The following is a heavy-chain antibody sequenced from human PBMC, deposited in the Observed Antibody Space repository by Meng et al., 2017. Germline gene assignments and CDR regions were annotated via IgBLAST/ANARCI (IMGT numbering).Heavy chain of an antibody. J-gene: IGHJ3*02. Sequence: SETLSLTCTVSGGSISSGGYYWSWIRQHPGKGLEWIGYIYYSGSTYYNPSLKSRVTISVDTSKNQFSLKLSSVTAADTAVYYCARSPVGANAFDIWGQGTMVTGSS. CDR1: GGSISSGGYY. D-gene: IGHD1-26*01. V-gene: IGHV4-31*03. CDR2: IYYSGST. CDR3: ARSPVGANAFDI.